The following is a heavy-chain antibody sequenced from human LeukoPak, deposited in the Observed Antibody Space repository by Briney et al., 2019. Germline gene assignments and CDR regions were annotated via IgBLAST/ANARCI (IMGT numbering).Heavy chain of an antibody. CDR2: MNPVRGNA. J-gene: IGHJ4*02. Sequence: SSVTVSCMASGYTFTNLDRNWVRQAPGQGPERMRCMNPVRGNAVSAQQFQGRFPLPRDTSITTAYMELTSLRSNDTAYYYCARAPMGAAAIYWGQGTLVTVSS. CDR3: ARAPMGAAAIY. V-gene: IGHV1-8*01. CDR1: GYTFTNLD. D-gene: IGHD6-13*01.